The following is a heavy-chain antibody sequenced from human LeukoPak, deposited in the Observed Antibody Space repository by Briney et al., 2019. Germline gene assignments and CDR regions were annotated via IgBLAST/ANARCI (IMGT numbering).Heavy chain of an antibody. J-gene: IGHJ5*02. CDR1: GISVSGNY. V-gene: IGHV3-53*01. Sequence: PGGSLRLSCAVSGISVSGNYMSWVRQAPGKGLEWVSAMYTDGIPYYADSVKGRFTFSRDISKNMVFLQMNTLRAEDTAVYYCARGVVFKSSSWYDTWGQGTLVTVSS. D-gene: IGHD2-15*01. CDR3: ARGVVFKSSSWYDT. CDR2: MYTDGIP.